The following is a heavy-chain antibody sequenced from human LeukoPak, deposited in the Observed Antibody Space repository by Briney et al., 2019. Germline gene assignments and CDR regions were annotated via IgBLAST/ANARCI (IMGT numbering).Heavy chain of an antibody. CDR1: GYSFTGYY. CDR2: INPNSGGT. J-gene: IGHJ4*02. D-gene: IGHD6-13*01. V-gene: IGHV1-2*06. Sequence: ASVKVSCKASGYSFTGYYMHWVRQAPGQGLEWMGRINPNSGGTNYAQKFQGRVTMTRDTSISTAYMELSRLRSDDTAVYYCARVGIAAAGQYIIDYWGQGTLVTVSS. CDR3: ARVGIAAAGQYIIDY.